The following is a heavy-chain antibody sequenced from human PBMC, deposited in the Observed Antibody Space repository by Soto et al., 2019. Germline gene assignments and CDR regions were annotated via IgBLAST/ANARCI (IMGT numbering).Heavy chain of an antibody. V-gene: IGHV3-23*01. Sequence: EVQLLESGGGLVQPGGSLRLSCAASGFTFSSYAMNWVRQAPGKGLEWVSTFSGSGGNTFYADSVKGRFTISRDNSKNTRYLQMNSLRAEDTAVYYCARGYSYGHDYFDYWGQGTLVTVSS. D-gene: IGHD5-18*01. CDR3: ARGYSYGHDYFDY. J-gene: IGHJ4*02. CDR2: FSGSGGNT. CDR1: GFTFSSYA.